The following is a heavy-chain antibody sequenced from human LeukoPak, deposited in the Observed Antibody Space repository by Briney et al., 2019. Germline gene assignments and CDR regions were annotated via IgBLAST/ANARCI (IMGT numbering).Heavy chain of an antibody. V-gene: IGHV4-34*01. D-gene: IGHD1-26*01. CDR1: GGSFSGYY. CDR2: INHSGST. Sequence: SETLSLTCAVYGGSFSGYYWSWIRQPPGKGLEWIGEINHSGSTNYNPSLKSRVTMSVDTSKNQFSLKLSSVTAADTAVYYCARGRYSGSYGIWGQGTLVTVSS. J-gene: IGHJ4*02. CDR3: ARGRYSGSYGI.